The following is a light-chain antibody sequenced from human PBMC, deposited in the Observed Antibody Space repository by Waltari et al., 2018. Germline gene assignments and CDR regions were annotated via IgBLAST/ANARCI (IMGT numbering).Light chain of an antibody. CDR2: GAF. Sequence: EIVLTQSPGTLSLSPGDRDTISCRASQSVSSSDLVWYQHRPGQAPRLLIYGAFNRASDIPDRFSGRGSGTDFILTISRLEPEDFALYYCQQFGSSPPYTFGQGTKLEI. CDR3: QQFGSSPPYT. V-gene: IGKV3-20*01. CDR1: QSVSSSD. J-gene: IGKJ2*01.